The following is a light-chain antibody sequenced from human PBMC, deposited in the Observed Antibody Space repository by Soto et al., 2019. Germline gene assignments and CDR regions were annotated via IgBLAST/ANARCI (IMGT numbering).Light chain of an antibody. V-gene: IGLV3-1*01. CDR3: QAWDSSHNYV. CDR1: KLGDKY. CDR2: QDS. J-gene: IGLJ1*01. Sequence: SYELTQPPSGAVSPGQTASITCSGDKLGDKYACWYQQKPGQSPVLVIYQDSKRPSGIPERFSGSNSGNTATLTISGTQSMDEADYYCQAWDSSHNYVFGTGTKVTVL.